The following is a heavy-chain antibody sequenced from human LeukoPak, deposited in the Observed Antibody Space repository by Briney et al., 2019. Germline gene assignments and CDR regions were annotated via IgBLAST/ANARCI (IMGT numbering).Heavy chain of an antibody. CDR1: GFTFSSYS. CDR2: ISSTGTYI. CDR3: ARDPSVVPAAANWFDP. V-gene: IGHV3-21*01. D-gene: IGHD2-2*01. J-gene: IGHJ5*02. Sequence: GGSLRLSCAASGFTFSSYSMNWVRQAPGKGLEWVSSISSTGTYIYYADSVKGRFTISRDNAKNSLYLQMNSLRAEDTAVYYCARDPSVVPAAANWFDPWGQGTLVTVSS.